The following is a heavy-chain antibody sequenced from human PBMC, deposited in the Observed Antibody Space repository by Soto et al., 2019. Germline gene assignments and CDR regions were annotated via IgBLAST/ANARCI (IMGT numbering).Heavy chain of an antibody. D-gene: IGHD2-2*01. Sequence: ASVKVSCKASGYTFTSYGISWVRQAPGQGLEWMGWISAYNGNTNYAQKLQGRVTMTTDTSTSTAYMELRSLRSDDTAVYYCARAQGGIVVVPAAMDYYFDYWGQGTLVTVSS. CDR3: ARAQGGIVVVPAAMDYYFDY. CDR1: GYTFTSYG. CDR2: ISAYNGNT. V-gene: IGHV1-18*01. J-gene: IGHJ4*02.